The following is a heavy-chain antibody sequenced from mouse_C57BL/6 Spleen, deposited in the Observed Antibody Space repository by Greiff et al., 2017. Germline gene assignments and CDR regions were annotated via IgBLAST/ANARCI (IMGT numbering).Heavy chain of an antibody. J-gene: IGHJ4*01. V-gene: IGHV1-59*01. Sequence: QVQLQQSGAELVRPGTSVKLSCKASGYTFTSYWMHWVKQRPGQGLEWIGVIDPSDSYTNYNQKFKGKATLTVDISSSTAYMQLSSLTSEDSAVYYCAREGSNFYAMDYWGQGTSVTVSS. CDR1: GYTFTSYW. D-gene: IGHD2-5*01. CDR3: AREGSNFYAMDY. CDR2: IDPSDSYT.